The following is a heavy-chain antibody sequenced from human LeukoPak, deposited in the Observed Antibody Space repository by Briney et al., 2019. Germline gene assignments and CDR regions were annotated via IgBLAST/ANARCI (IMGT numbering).Heavy chain of an antibody. V-gene: IGHV4-61*01. J-gene: IGHJ5*02. CDR3: ARVTMIVVVNWFDP. D-gene: IGHD3-22*01. CDR1: GGSVNSGSYY. CDR2: IYYSGST. Sequence: SETLSLTCTASGGSVNSGSYYWSWIRQPPGKGLEWIGYIYYSGSTNYNPSLKSRVTISVDTSKNQFSLKLSSVTAADTAVYYCARVTMIVVVNWFDPWGQGTLVTVSS.